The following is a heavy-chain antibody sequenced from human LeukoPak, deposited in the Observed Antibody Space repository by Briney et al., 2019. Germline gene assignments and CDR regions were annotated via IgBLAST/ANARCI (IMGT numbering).Heavy chain of an antibody. J-gene: IGHJ4*02. V-gene: IGHV3-30*01. Sequence: AGGSLRLSCAASGFTFSSYAMHWVRQAPGKGLEWVAVISYDGSNKYYADSVKGRFTISRDNSKNTLYLQMNSLRAEDTAAYYCAGGDYYDSSPDGYWGQGTLVTVSS. CDR1: GFTFSSYA. CDR3: AGGDYYDSSPDGY. CDR2: ISYDGSNK. D-gene: IGHD3-22*01.